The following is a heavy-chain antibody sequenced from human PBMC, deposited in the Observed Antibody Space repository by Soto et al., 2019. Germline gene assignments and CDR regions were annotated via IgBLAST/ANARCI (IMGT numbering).Heavy chain of an antibody. D-gene: IGHD6-25*01. CDR3: ARSGGSDFYYFDS. J-gene: IGHJ4*02. CDR1: GGSFSGYY. CDR2: ISHSGNA. Sequence: QVQLQQWGAGLLKPSETLSLTCSFSGGSFSGYYWTWIRQPHGRGLGWMGEISHSGNAKYTPSPQSRVTISLDTSKSQFSLHLRYVTAADTAVYSCARSGGSDFYYFDSWGQGTLVTVSS. V-gene: IGHV4-34*02.